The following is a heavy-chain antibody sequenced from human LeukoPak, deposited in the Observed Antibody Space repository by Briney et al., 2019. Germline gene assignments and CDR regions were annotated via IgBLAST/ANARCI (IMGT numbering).Heavy chain of an antibody. CDR2: IYYSGST. CDR3: ARDRGGSGSYAAYYFDY. Sequence: SQTLSLTCTVSGGSISSGGYYWSWIRQHPGKGLEWIGYIYYSGSTYYNPSLKSRVTISVDTSKNQFSLKLSSVTAADTAVYYCARDRGGSGSYAAYYFDYWGQGTLVTVSS. D-gene: IGHD3-10*01. CDR1: GGSISSGGYY. V-gene: IGHV4-31*03. J-gene: IGHJ4*02.